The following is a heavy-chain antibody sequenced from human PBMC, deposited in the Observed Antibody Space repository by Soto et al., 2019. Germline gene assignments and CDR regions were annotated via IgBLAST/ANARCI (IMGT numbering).Heavy chain of an antibody. CDR2: IKSRADGGTT. D-gene: IGHD2-2*02. J-gene: IGHJ6*03. Sequence: GGSLRLSCAASGFTLSDAWLNWVRQAPGKGLEWVGRIKSRADGGTTDYAAPVKGRFTISRDESKSIAYLEMNSLKTEDTAVYYCTRDIPPQAYYYYYMDVWGKGTTVTVSS. CDR1: GFTLSDAW. V-gene: IGHV3-15*07. CDR3: TRDIPPQAYYYYYMDV.